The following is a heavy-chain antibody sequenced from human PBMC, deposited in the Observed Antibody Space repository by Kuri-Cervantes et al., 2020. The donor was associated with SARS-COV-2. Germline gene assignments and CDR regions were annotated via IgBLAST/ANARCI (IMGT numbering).Heavy chain of an antibody. J-gene: IGHJ4*02. CDR3: AKDGGPGYGDYVYFDY. Sequence: GGSLRLSFAASGFTFSSYAMSWVRQAPGKGLEWVSAISGSGGSTYYADSVKGRFTISRDNSKNTLYLQMNSLRAEDTAVYYCAKDGGPGYGDYVYFDYWGQGTLVTVSS. CDR1: GFTFSSYA. CDR2: ISGSGGST. V-gene: IGHV3-23*01. D-gene: IGHD4-17*01.